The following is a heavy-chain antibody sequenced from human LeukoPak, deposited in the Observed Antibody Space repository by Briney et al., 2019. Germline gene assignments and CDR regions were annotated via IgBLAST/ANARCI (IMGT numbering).Heavy chain of an antibody. V-gene: IGHV4-34*01. D-gene: IGHD3-9*01. Sequence: SETLSLTCAVYGGSFSGYYWSWIRQPPGKGLEWIGEINHSGSTNYNPSLKSRVTISVDTSKNQFSLKLSSVTAADTAVYYCARVDWLLRHDWFDPWGQGTLVTVSS. J-gene: IGHJ5*02. CDR2: INHSGST. CDR3: ARVDWLLRHDWFDP. CDR1: GGSFSGYY.